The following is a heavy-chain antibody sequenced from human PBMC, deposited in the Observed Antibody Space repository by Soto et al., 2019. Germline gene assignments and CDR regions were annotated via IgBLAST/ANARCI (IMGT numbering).Heavy chain of an antibody. CDR1: GDTCSSYA. CDR3: ARALYSSRWGAYYYGMDV. Sequence: SVKVSCKASGDTCSSYAISWVRQAPGQGLEWMGGIIPIFGTANYAQKFQGRVTITADESTSTAYMELSSLRSEDTAVYYCARALYSSRWGAYYYGMDVWGQGTTVTVSS. V-gene: IGHV1-69*13. J-gene: IGHJ6*02. D-gene: IGHD6-13*01. CDR2: IIPIFGTA.